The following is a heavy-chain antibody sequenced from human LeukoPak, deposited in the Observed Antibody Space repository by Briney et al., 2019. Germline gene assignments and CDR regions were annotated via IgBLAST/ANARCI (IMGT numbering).Heavy chain of an antibody. CDR3: AREGSSEAAGSHYYYYYMDV. CDR1: GGSISSSSYY. V-gene: IGHV4-39*07. J-gene: IGHJ6*03. Sequence: PSETLSLTCTVSGGSISSSSYYWGWIRQPPGKGLEWIGSIYYSGSTYYNPSLKSRVTISVDTSKNQFSLKLSSVTAADTAVYYCAREGSSEAAGSHYYYYYMDVWGKGTTVTVSS. D-gene: IGHD6-13*01. CDR2: IYYSGST.